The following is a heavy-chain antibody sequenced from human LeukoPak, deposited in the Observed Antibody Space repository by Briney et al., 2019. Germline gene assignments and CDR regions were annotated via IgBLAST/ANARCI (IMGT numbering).Heavy chain of an antibody. Sequence: KTSETLSLTCAVYGGSFSGYYRSWIRQPPGKGLEWIGEINHSGSTNYNPSLKSRVTISVDTSKNQFSLKLSSVTAADTAVYYCARGRALITMVRGARTNWFDPWGQGTLVTVSS. V-gene: IGHV4-34*01. D-gene: IGHD3-10*01. CDR1: GGSFSGYY. J-gene: IGHJ5*02. CDR3: ARGRALITMVRGARTNWFDP. CDR2: INHSGST.